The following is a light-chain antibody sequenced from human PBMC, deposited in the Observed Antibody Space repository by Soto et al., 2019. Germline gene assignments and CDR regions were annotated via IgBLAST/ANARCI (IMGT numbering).Light chain of an antibody. Sequence: QSVLTQPPSVSGAPGQRVTISCTGSSSNIGAGFDVHWYQQLPGAAPKLLVYGNTNRPSGVPDRFSGSKSGTSASLAITGLQAEDEADYYCQSYDSSLSALFGTGTKDRP. V-gene: IGLV1-40*01. CDR3: QSYDSSLSAL. CDR1: SSNIGAGFD. J-gene: IGLJ1*01. CDR2: GNT.